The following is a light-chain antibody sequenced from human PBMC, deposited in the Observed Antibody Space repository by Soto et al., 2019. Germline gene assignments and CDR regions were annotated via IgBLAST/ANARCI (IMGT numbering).Light chain of an antibody. Sequence: DVVMTQTPLSLSVAPGQPASISCKSSQSLLHITGETFLFWYLQKPGQSPQLLIYGAFTRATGIPDRFSGSGSGTDFTLTISRLEPEDFAVYYCQQFGSSRTFGQGTKVDIK. CDR2: GAF. J-gene: IGKJ1*01. CDR1: QSLLHITGETF. V-gene: IGKV2-29*01. CDR3: QQFGSSRT.